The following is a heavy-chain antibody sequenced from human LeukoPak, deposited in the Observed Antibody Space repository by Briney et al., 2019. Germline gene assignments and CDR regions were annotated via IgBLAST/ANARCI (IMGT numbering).Heavy chain of an antibody. CDR1: GFTFSDYY. V-gene: IGHV3-11*01. CDR2: ISSSGSTI. D-gene: IGHD6-6*01. CDR3: ARDNSSYQGVAFDI. J-gene: IGHJ3*02. Sequence: AGSLRLSCAASGFTFSDYYMSWIRQAPGKGLEWVSYISSSGSTIYYADSVKGRFTISRDNAKNSLYLQMNSLRAEDTAVYYCARDNSSYQGVAFDIWGQGTMVTVSS.